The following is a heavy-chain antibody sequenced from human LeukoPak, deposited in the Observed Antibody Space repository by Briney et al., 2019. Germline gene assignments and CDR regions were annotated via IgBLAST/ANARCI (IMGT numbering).Heavy chain of an antibody. CDR3: ARGRSAYYTMDV. J-gene: IGHJ6*02. Sequence: SVKVSCKPSGGTFRSYAVSWVRQAPGRGLEWMGRIIPSFDTANYAQNFQGRVTIVADEPTSTVYMELTSLRSEGTATYFCARGRSAYYTMDVWGQGTTVTVSS. CDR1: GGTFRSYA. V-gene: IGHV1-69*13. D-gene: IGHD1-26*01. CDR2: IIPSFDTA.